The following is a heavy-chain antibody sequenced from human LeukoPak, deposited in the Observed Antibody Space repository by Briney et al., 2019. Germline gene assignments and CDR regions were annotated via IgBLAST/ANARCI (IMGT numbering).Heavy chain of an antibody. V-gene: IGHV4-34*01. Sequence: SETLSLTCAVYGGSFSGYYWSWIRQPPGKGLEWIGEINHSGSTNYNPSLKSRVAISVDTSKDQFSLKLSSVTAADTAVYYCARGVPRDCSGGSCYSGYDYWGQGTLVTVSS. D-gene: IGHD2-15*01. CDR3: ARGVPRDCSGGSCYSGYDY. J-gene: IGHJ4*02. CDR2: INHSGST. CDR1: GGSFSGYY.